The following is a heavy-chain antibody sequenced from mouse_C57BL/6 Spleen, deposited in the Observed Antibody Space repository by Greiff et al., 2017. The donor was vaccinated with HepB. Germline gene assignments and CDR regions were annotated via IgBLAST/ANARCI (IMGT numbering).Heavy chain of an antibody. D-gene: IGHD4-1*01. CDR3: ARDGGLGGYFDY. CDR1: GFTFSDFY. V-gene: IGHV7-1*01. J-gene: IGHJ2*01. Sequence: EVKLVESGGGLVQSGRSLRLSCATSGFTFSDFYMEWVRQAPGKGLEWIAASRNKANDYTTEYSASVKGRFIVSRDTSQSILYLQMNALRAEDTAIYYCARDGGLGGYFDYWGQGTTLTVSS. CDR2: SRNKANDYTT.